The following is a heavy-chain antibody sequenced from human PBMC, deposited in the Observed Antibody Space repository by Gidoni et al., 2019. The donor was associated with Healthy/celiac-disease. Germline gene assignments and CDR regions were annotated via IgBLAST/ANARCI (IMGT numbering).Heavy chain of an antibody. CDR2: IYSGGST. J-gene: IGHJ6*03. CDR3: ARDYWTGGDYYYYYYMDV. V-gene: IGHV3-53*01. D-gene: IGHD2-8*02. Sequence: EVQLVDSGGGLLQPGGSLRLSCAASGFPVSSNYMSGVRQAPGKGLEWVSVIYSGGSTYYADSVKGRFTISRDNSKNTLYLQMNSLRAEDTAVYYCARDYWTGGDYYYYYYMDVWGKGTTVTVSS. CDR1: GFPVSSNY.